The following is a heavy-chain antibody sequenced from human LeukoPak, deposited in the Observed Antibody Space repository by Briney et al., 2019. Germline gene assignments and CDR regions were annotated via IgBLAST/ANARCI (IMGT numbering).Heavy chain of an antibody. J-gene: IGHJ4*02. CDR1: GDSVSSNGAS. Sequence: SQTLSLTCTISGDSVSSNGASWNWIRQSPSRGLEWLGRTYYRSQQWHSDYAPSVKGRITLNPDTSKNQFSLQLNSMTPEDTAVYYCGRETDFGVVTNWGQGTLVTVSS. V-gene: IGHV6-1*01. CDR2: TYYRSQQWHS. D-gene: IGHD3-3*01. CDR3: GRETDFGVVTN.